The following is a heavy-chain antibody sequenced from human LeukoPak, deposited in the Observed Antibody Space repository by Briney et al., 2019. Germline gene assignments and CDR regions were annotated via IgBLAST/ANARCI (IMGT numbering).Heavy chain of an antibody. J-gene: IGHJ4*02. V-gene: IGHV4-59*12. CDR3: ARGPPPDFDY. CDR2: IYYIGTT. CDR1: GGSISTYY. Sequence: SETLSLTCTVSGGSISTYYWSWIRQPPGKGLEWIGYIYYIGTTNYNPSLKSRVTISVDTSKNQFSLKLSSVTAADTAVYYCARGPPPDFDYWGRGTLVTVSS.